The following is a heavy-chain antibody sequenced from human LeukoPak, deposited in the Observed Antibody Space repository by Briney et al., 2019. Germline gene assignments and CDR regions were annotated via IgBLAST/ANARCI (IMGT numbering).Heavy chain of an antibody. CDR1: GFTFNVFP. J-gene: IGHJ4*01. D-gene: IGHD1-26*01. Sequence: KPGGSLRLSCAASGFTFNVFPMNWVRQAPGKGLEWISSITSSGTYITYADSIQGRFTISRDNAKNSLYLQMNSLRVDDTPLYYCARASGGWDLDYWGHGTLVTVSS. CDR2: ITSSGTYI. V-gene: IGHV3-21*01. CDR3: ARASGGWDLDY.